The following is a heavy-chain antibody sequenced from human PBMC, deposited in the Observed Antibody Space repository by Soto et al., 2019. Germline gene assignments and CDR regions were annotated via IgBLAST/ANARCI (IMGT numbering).Heavy chain of an antibody. Sequence: EVQLVESGGGLVQPGGSLRLSCAASGFTFSSYSMNWVRQAPGKGLEWVSYISSSSSTIYYADSVKGRFTISRDNAKNSLYLQMNSLRDEDTAVYYCARGPLGYCSGDSCYSVDYWGQGTLVTVSS. D-gene: IGHD2-15*01. CDR2: ISSSSSTI. V-gene: IGHV3-48*02. CDR1: GFTFSSYS. J-gene: IGHJ4*02. CDR3: ARGPLGYCSGDSCYSVDY.